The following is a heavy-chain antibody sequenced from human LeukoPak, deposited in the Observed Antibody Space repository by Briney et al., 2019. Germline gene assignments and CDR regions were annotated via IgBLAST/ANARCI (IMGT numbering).Heavy chain of an antibody. CDR2: IYYSGST. V-gene: IGHV4-61*01. CDR3: ARDEVATKQGRITNHPPAPETTDY. J-gene: IGHJ4*02. Sequence: PSETLSLTCTVSGGSISSSSYYWGWIRQSPGKGLEWIGYIYYSGSTNYNPSLKSRVTISVDTSKNQFSLKLSSVTAADTAMYFCARDEVATKQGRITNHPPAPETTDYWGQGTLVTVSS. CDR1: GGSISSSSYY. D-gene: IGHD5-24*01.